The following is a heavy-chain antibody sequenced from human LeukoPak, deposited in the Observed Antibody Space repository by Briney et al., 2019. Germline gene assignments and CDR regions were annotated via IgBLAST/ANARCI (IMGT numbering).Heavy chain of an antibody. J-gene: IGHJ5*02. CDR3: ARASLGGVIGNNENWCAP. CDR1: GFTFTSYT. V-gene: IGHV3-23*01. D-gene: IGHD3-16*02. CDR2: TSGSGGST. Sequence: GGSLSLSRSASGFTFTSYTMGWVRQGPGQGLGWVAATSGSGGSTYSADSVKGRFTIFRDTSKNPRYRQMNGRRSEDAAVYYCARASLGGVIGNNENWCAPWGQGTLVTVSS.